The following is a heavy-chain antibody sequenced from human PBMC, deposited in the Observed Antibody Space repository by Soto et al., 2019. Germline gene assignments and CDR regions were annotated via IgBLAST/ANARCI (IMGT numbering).Heavy chain of an antibody. V-gene: IGHV1-8*01. Sequence: QVQLVQSGAEVKKPGASVKVSCKASGYTFTSYDINWVRQATGQGLEWMGWMNPNSGNTGYVQKFQGRVTMTRNTSISTAYMELSSLRSEDTAVYYCARGVKAARPHWFDPWGQGTLVTVSS. CDR1: GYTFTSYD. D-gene: IGHD6-6*01. CDR2: MNPNSGNT. CDR3: ARGVKAARPHWFDP. J-gene: IGHJ5*02.